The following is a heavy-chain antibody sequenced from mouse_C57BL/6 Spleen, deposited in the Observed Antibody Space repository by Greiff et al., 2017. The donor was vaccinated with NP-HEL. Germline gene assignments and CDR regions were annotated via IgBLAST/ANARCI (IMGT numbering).Heavy chain of an antibody. CDR2: ISNGGGST. J-gene: IGHJ2*01. Sequence: DVHLVESGGGLVQPGGSLKLSCAASGFTFSDYYMYWVRQTPEKRLEWVAYISNGGGSTYYPDTVKGRFTISRDNAKNTLDLQMSRLKSEDTAMYYCARGGDYDGFPYYFDYWGQGTTLTVSS. CDR1: GFTFSDYY. D-gene: IGHD2-4*01. CDR3: ARGGDYDGFPYYFDY. V-gene: IGHV5-12*01.